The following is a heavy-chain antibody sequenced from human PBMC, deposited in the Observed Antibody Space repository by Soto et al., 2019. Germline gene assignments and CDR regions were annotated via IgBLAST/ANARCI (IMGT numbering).Heavy chain of an antibody. CDR3: ARDSTRGYDIFDY. J-gene: IGHJ4*02. Sequence: GGSLRLSCAASGFTFSSYWMSWVRQAPGKGLEWVANIKQDGSEKYYVDSVKGRFTISRDNAKNSLYLQMNSLRAEDTAVYYCARDSTRGYDIFDYWGQGTLVTVSS. V-gene: IGHV3-7*05. CDR1: GFTFSSYW. D-gene: IGHD3-9*01. CDR2: IKQDGSEK.